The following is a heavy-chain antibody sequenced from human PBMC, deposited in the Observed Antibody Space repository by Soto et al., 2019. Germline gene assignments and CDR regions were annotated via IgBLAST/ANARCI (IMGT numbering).Heavy chain of an antibody. V-gene: IGHV3-23*01. CDR1: GFTFSSYA. Sequence: GGSLRLSCVASGFTFSSYAMSWVRQAPGKGLEWVSAISGSGGSTYYADSVKGRFTISRDNSKNTLYLQMNSLRAEDTAVYYCAKVSSEGSGSYYKWGIDYWGQGTLVTVSS. CDR3: AKVSSEGSGSYYKWGIDY. D-gene: IGHD3-10*01. CDR2: ISGSGGST. J-gene: IGHJ4*02.